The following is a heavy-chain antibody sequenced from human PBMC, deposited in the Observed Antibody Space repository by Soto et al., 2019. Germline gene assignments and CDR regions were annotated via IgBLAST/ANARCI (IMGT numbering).Heavy chain of an antibody. D-gene: IGHD6-6*01. CDR2: IAGTVGST. Sequence: EVQLLESGGGFVHPGGSLRLSCAASGFTFTNHAMSWVRQAPGKGLEWVAAIAGTVGSTYYADSVKGRFTISRDNSNNTLYLQMSSLRTEDTAVYYCVKDRTIAARHFDYWGQGILVTVSS. CDR1: GFTFTNHA. J-gene: IGHJ4*02. CDR3: VKDRTIAARHFDY. V-gene: IGHV3-23*01.